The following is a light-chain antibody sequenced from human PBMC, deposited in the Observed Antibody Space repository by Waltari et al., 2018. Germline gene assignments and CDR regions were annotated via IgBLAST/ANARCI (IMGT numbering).Light chain of an antibody. J-gene: IGKJ3*01. CDR2: LGS. Sequence: DIVMTQSPLSLSVTPGEPASIPSRSSQSLLRSTGYNFLDWYLQKPGQPPQLLISLGSDRASGVPDRFSGSGTGTDFTLKISRVEAEDVGIYYCMQALHTPTTFGPGTKVDIK. CDR1: QSLLRSTGYNF. V-gene: IGKV2-28*01. CDR3: MQALHTPTT.